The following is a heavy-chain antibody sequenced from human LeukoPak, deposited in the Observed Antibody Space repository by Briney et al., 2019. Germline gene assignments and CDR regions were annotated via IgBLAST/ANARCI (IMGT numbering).Heavy chain of an antibody. CDR1: GGSISSGSYY. J-gene: IGHJ4*02. D-gene: IGHD6-19*01. CDR2: IYTSGST. Sequence: SETLSLTCTVTGGSISSGSYYWSWIRQPAGKGLEWIGRIYTSGSTNYNPSLKSRVTISVDTSKNQFSLKLSSVIAADTAVYYCARGSALAVAGAVDYWGQGTLVTVSS. V-gene: IGHV4-61*02. CDR3: ARGSALAVAGAVDY.